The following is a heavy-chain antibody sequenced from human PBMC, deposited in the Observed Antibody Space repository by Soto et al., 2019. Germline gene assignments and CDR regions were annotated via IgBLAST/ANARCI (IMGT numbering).Heavy chain of an antibody. Sequence: QPGGSLRLSCAASGFTFSSYEMNWVRQAPGKGLEWVSYISSSGSTIYYADSVKGRFTISRDNAKNSLYLQMNSLRAEDTAVYYCARVVVGATNGGSGMDVWGQGTTVTVSS. CDR3: ARVVVGATNGGSGMDV. V-gene: IGHV3-48*03. D-gene: IGHD1-26*01. CDR1: GFTFSSYE. CDR2: ISSSGSTI. J-gene: IGHJ6*02.